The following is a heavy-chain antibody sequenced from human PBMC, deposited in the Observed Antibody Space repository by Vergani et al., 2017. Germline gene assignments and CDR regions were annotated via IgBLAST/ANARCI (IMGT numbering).Heavy chain of an antibody. Sequence: EVQLVESGGGLVQPGGSLRLSCAASGFTFSSYSMNWVRQAPGKGLEWVSYISSSSSTIYYADSVKGRFTISRDNAKNSLYLQMNSLRAEDTAVYYCARVKAAAGTDQERYVDYWGQGTLVTVSS. D-gene: IGHD6-13*01. CDR3: ARVKAAAGTDQERYVDY. J-gene: IGHJ4*02. V-gene: IGHV3-48*01. CDR2: ISSSSSTI. CDR1: GFTFSSYS.